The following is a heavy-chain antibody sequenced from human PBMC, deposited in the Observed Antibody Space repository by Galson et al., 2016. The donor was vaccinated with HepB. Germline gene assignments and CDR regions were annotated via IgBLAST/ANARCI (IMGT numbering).Heavy chain of an antibody. V-gene: IGHV4-31*03. CDR2: IFYGRTT. J-gene: IGHJ4*02. Sequence: TLSLTCTVSGDAISSGGHYWSWIRQPPGKGLEWIGYIFYGRTTFYNPSLRSRVTISIDTSKNQFSLKVTSVTAADTAVYYCARRNVWGSFDCWGQGTLVTVSS. CDR1: GDAISSGGHY. D-gene: IGHD3-16*01. CDR3: ARRNVWGSFDC.